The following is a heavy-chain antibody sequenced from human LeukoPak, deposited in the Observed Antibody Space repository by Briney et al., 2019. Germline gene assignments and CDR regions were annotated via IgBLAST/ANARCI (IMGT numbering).Heavy chain of an antibody. CDR1: GFTFSSYA. Sequence: GGSLRLSCAASGFTFSSYAMSRVRQAPGKGLEWVSAISGSGGSTYYADSVKGRFTISRDNSKNTLYLQMNSLRAEDTAVYYCAKDRSDYVWGSYRRPYYFDYWGQGTLVTVSS. J-gene: IGHJ4*02. CDR2: ISGSGGST. CDR3: AKDRSDYVWGSYRRPYYFDY. D-gene: IGHD3-16*02. V-gene: IGHV3-23*01.